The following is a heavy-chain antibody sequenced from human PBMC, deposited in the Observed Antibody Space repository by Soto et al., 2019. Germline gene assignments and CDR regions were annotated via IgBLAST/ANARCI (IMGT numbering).Heavy chain of an antibody. CDR1: GGSISSYY. CDR2: IYYSGST. J-gene: IGHJ4*02. CDR3: AKISSSWFGEGYFDY. D-gene: IGHD6-13*01. Sequence: PSETLSLTCTVSGGSISSYYWSWIRQPPGKGLEWIGYIYYSGSTNYNPSLKSRVTISVDTSKNQFSLKLSSVTAADTAVYYCAKISSSWFGEGYFDYWGQGTLVTVSS. V-gene: IGHV4-59*01.